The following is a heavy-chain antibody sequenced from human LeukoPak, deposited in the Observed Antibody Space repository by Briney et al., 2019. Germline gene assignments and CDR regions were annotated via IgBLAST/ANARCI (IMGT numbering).Heavy chain of an antibody. D-gene: IGHD4/OR15-4a*01. CDR3: AKGFACAENRCYGLDS. V-gene: IGHV3-11*04. CDR1: GFTFNDNY. Sequence: GGSLGLSCAASGFTFNDNYMSWVRQAPGKGPEWISYIGNSGSTIFYGDSVKGRFTISRDNSKNTLYLQMNSLGVEDTALYFCAKGFACAENRCYGLDSWAQGILVIVSS. J-gene: IGHJ4*02. CDR2: IGNSGSTI.